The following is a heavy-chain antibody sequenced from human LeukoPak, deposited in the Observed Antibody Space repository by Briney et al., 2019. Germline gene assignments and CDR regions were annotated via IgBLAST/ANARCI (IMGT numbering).Heavy chain of an antibody. V-gene: IGHV3-48*01. CDR2: IGIDSGNT. D-gene: IGHD5-24*01. CDR1: GFTFSDYS. Sequence: GGSLRLSCAASGFTFSDYSMNWVRQAPGKGLEWISYIGIDSGNTNYADSVKGRFTISGDKAKNSLYLQMNSLRVEDTAVHYCARDYKYAFDNWGQGTLVTVSS. CDR3: ARDYKYAFDN. J-gene: IGHJ4*02.